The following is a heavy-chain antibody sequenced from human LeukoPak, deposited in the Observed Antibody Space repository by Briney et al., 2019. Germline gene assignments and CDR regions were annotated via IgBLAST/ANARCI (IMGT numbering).Heavy chain of an antibody. CDR1: GYGFTDYA. CDR3: ARDNGLDY. D-gene: IGHD2-8*01. J-gene: IGHJ4*02. CDR2: IHTSTGNP. V-gene: IGHV7-4-1*02. Sequence: ASVKVSCKASGYGFTDYAMNWLRQAPGQGLEWMGWIHTSTGNPTYAQGFIGRFVFSLDTSVSTAYLQISSLKAEDTAVYYCARDNGLDYWGQGTLVTVSS.